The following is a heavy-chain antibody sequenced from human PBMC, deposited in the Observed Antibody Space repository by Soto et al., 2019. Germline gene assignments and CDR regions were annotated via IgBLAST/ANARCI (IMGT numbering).Heavy chain of an antibody. J-gene: IGHJ6*02. CDR1: GYTFTSYD. D-gene: IGHD6-13*01. CDR2: MNPNSGNT. CDR3: ARVGEYSSSWYAGYYYYYGMDV. V-gene: IGHV1-8*01. Sequence: ASVKVSCKASGYTFTSYDINWVRQATGQGLEWMGWMNPNSGNTGYAQKFQGRVTMTRNTSISTAYMELSSLRSEDTAVYYCARVGEYSSSWYAGYYYYYGMDVWGQGTTVTVSS.